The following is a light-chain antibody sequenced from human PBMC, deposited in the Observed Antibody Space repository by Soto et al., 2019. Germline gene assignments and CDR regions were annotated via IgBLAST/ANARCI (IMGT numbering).Light chain of an antibody. Sequence: EIVLTQSPATLSLSPGERATLSCRASQSVSSYLAWYQQKPGQAPRLLIYDASNRATGIPARFSGSGSGPYFTLTISSLEPEDFAGYYCQQRSNWPGTFGPGTQVDIK. CDR2: DAS. CDR1: QSVSSY. V-gene: IGKV3-11*01. J-gene: IGKJ3*01. CDR3: QQRSNWPGT.